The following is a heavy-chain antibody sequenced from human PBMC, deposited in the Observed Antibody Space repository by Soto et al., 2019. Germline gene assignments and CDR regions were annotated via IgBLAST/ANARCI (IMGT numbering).Heavy chain of an antibody. CDR1: GYTFTSYG. Sequence: APVKVSCKASGYTFTSYGISWVRQAPGQGLEWMGWISAYNGNTNYAQKLQGRVTMTTDTSTSTAYMELRGLRSDDTAVYYCARAGVHTVTDRFDYWGQGTLVTVSS. V-gene: IGHV1-18*01. CDR2: ISAYNGNT. J-gene: IGHJ4*02. D-gene: IGHD4-17*01. CDR3: ARAGVHTVTDRFDY.